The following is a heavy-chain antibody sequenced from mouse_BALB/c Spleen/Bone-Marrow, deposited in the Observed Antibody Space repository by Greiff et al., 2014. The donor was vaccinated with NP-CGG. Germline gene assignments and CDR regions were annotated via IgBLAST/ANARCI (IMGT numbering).Heavy chain of an antibody. V-gene: IGHV1-69*02. J-gene: IGHJ1*01. CDR1: GYTFTSYW. Sequence: VQLVESGAELVKPGAPVKLSCKASGYTFTSYWMNWVKQRPGRGLECIGRINPSDSETHYNQKFKDKATLTVDKSSSTAYIQLSSLTSEDSAVYYCARSHGYYPYWYFDVWGAGTTVTVSS. CDR2: INPSDSET. CDR3: ARSHGYYPYWYFDV. D-gene: IGHD2-3*01.